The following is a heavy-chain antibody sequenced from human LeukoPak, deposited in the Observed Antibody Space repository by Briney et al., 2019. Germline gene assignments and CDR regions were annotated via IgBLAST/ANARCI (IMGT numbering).Heavy chain of an antibody. V-gene: IGHV3-74*01. J-gene: IGHJ6*02. CDR3: ARDAVDTANAV. CDR1: GFPFTTYW. CDR2: INSDGSIT. D-gene: IGHD5-18*01. Sequence: GSLRLSCAASGFPFTTYWMHWVRQAPGKGLVWVSHINSDGSITSYADSVKGRLTISRDNAKNTLYLQMNSLRAEDTAVYYCARDAVDTANAVWGQGTTVTVSS.